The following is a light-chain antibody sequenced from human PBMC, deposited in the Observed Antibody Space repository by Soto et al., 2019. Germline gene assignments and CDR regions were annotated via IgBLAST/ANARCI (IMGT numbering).Light chain of an antibody. J-gene: IGKJ1*01. CDR1: QTISSW. CDR2: KAS. CDR3: QHYNSYSEA. Sequence: DIQMTQSPSTLSGSVGDRVTSTCRASQTISSWLAWYQQKPGKAPKLLIYKASTLKSGVPSRFSGSGSVTEFTRTISSLQPDDFATYYCQHYNSYSEAFGQGTKVELK. V-gene: IGKV1-5*03.